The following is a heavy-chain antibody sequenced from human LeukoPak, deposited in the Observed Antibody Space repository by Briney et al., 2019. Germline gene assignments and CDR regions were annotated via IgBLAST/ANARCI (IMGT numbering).Heavy chain of an antibody. CDR2: IYYSGST. CDR3: ARLGGRYDAFDI. D-gene: IGHD2-15*01. J-gene: IGHJ3*02. V-gene: IGHV4-59*08. Sequence: SETLSLTCTVPGGSISSYYWSWIRQPPGKGLEWIGYIYYSGSTNYNPSLKSRVTISVDTSKNQFSLKLSSVTAADTAVYYCARLGGRYDAFDIWGQGTMVTVSS. CDR1: GGSISSYY.